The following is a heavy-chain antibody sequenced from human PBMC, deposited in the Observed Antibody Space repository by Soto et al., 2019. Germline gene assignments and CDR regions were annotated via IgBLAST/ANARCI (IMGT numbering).Heavy chain of an antibody. CDR3: ATGGGHRYGEFDF. CDR1: GDTVTGYG. D-gene: IGHD1-26*01. CDR2: ISSYNAKT. V-gene: IGHV1-18*01. J-gene: IGHJ4*02. Sequence: QVQLVQSGAEVKKPGASVKVSCKASGDTVTGYGFTWVRQAPGRGLEWMGWISSYNAKTRYAQKFQGRVSMTTDTLTNTINMTLRSLTSDDTAVYYCATGGGHRYGEFDFWGQGTLVIVSA.